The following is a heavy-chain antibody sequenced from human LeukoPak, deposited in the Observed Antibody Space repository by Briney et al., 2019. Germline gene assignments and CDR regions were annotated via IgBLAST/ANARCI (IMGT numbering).Heavy chain of an antibody. V-gene: IGHV1-24*01. CDR3: ATGYVWGSYRPDPIGLDY. Sequence: ASVKVSCKVSGYTLTELSMHWVRQAPGKGLEWMGGFDPEDGETIYAQKFQGRVTMTEDTSTDTAYMELSSLRSEDTAVYYCATGYVWGSYRPDPIGLDYWGQGTLVTVSS. D-gene: IGHD3-16*02. CDR2: FDPEDGET. CDR1: GYTLTELS. J-gene: IGHJ4*02.